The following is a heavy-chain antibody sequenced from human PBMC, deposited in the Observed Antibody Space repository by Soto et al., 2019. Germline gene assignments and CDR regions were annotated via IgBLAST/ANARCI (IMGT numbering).Heavy chain of an antibody. V-gene: IGHV1-69*13. D-gene: IGHD6-6*01. CDR2: IIPIFGTA. CDR3: ARDTVYSSSPPNWFDP. Sequence: SVKVSCKASGGTFSSYAISWVRQAPGQGLEWMGGIIPIFGTANYAQKFQGRVTITADESTSTAYMELSSLRSEDTAVYYCARDTVYSSSPPNWFDPWGQGTLVTVSS. J-gene: IGHJ5*02. CDR1: GGTFSSYA.